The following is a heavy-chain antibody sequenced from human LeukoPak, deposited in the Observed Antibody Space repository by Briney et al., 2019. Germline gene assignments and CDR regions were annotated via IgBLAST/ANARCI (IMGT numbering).Heavy chain of an antibody. CDR2: MWEDVANE. CDR3: AREQSEPEPLSITTFGDSHDDAFDI. V-gene: IGHV3-33*01. Sequence: GGSLRLSCAAAGFTFGIYCMHWVRQAPGKGLGWVAVMWEDVANESYVDSVKGRLTISRDNGTRTLYLQMNSLGDEHTAVYYCAREQSEPEPLSITTFGDSHDDAFDIWGQGTMVTVSS. D-gene: IGHD3-3*01. CDR1: GFTFGIYC. J-gene: IGHJ3*02.